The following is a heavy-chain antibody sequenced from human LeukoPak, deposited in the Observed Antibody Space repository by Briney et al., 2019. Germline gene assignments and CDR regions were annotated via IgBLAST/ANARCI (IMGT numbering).Heavy chain of an antibody. V-gene: IGHV1-18*01. CDR2: ISAYNGNT. J-gene: IGHJ4*02. CDR1: GYTFTSYG. D-gene: IGHD6-13*01. Sequence: ASVKVSCKASGYTFTSYGISWVRQAPGQGLEWMGWISAYNGNTNYAQKLQGRVTMTTDTSTSTAYMELRSLRSEDTAVYYCARVYSAASWFDYWGQGTLVTVSS. CDR3: ARVYSAASWFDY.